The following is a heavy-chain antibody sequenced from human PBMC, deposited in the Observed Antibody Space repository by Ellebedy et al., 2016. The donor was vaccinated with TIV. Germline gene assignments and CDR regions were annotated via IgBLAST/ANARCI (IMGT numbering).Heavy chain of an antibody. CDR1: GLTFSSYG. V-gene: IGHV3-33*01. D-gene: IGHD3-22*01. CDR3: AGQYDSYLPLDY. CDR2: IWYDGSNK. Sequence: GGSLRLSXAASGLTFSSYGMHWVRQAPGEGLEWVAIIWYDGSNKYYADSVKGRFTISRDNSKNTLYLQMNSLRAEDTAVYYCAGQYDSYLPLDYWGQGTLVTVSS. J-gene: IGHJ4*02.